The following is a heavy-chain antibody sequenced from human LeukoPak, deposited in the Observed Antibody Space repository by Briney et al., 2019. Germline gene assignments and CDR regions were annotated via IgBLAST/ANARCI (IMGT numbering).Heavy chain of an antibody. CDR1: GFSFRDFW. V-gene: IGHV3-7*05. CDR2: INQGGGVK. J-gene: IGHJ4*02. CDR3: TKDRPNYYGSNGHYYRQNGDF. Sequence: GGSLRLSCAASGFSFRDFWMTWVRQAPGKGLEWVANINQGGGVKYYVDSVKGRFTISRDNSESTLYLQMNILRAEDTAKYYCTKDRPNYYGSNGHYYRQNGDFWGQGTLVTVPS. D-gene: IGHD3-22*01.